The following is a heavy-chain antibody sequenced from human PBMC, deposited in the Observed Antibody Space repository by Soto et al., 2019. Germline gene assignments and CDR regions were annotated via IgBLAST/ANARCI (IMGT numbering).Heavy chain of an antibody. D-gene: IGHD2-15*01. J-gene: IGHJ4*02. Sequence: QVQLVQSGAEVKKPGASVKVSCKASGYTFTNYAMHWVRQAPGQRLEWMGWINAGNGNTKYSQKFQGRVTITRETSASTAYMDLSTLRSDDTAVYYCARGPGGPDGPGDYWVQGTLVTVSS. CDR1: GYTFTNYA. CDR3: ARGPGGPDGPGDY. CDR2: INAGNGNT. V-gene: IGHV1-3*01.